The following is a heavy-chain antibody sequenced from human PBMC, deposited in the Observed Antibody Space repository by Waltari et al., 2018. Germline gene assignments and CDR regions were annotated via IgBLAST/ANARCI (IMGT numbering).Heavy chain of an antibody. CDR2: IYHSGST. D-gene: IGHD7-27*01. CDR3: ASGDGYFDY. Sequence: QVQLQESGPGLVKPSETLSLTCAVSGYSISSGYYWGWIRQPPGKGLEWIGSIYHSGSTYYNPSRKSRVTIAVDTSKNQFSLKLSSVTAADTAVYYCASGDGYFDYWGQGTLVTVSS. CDR1: GYSISSGYY. J-gene: IGHJ4*02. V-gene: IGHV4-38-2*01.